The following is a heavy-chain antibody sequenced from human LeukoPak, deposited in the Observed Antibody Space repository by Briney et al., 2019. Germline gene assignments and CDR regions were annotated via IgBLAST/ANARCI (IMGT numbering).Heavy chain of an antibody. CDR2: IKQDGSEK. D-gene: IGHD3-16*01. Sequence: GGSLRLSCAASGFTFSSYWMSWVRQAPGKGLEWVANIKQDGSEKYYVDSVKGRFTISRDNAKNSLYLQMNSLRAADTAVYYCASPPYGYYYYYMDVWGKGTTVTVSS. J-gene: IGHJ6*03. V-gene: IGHV3-7*01. CDR3: ASPPYGYYYYYMDV. CDR1: GFTFSSYW.